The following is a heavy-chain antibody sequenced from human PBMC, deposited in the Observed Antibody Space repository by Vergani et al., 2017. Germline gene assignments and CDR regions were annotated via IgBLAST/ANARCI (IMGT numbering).Heavy chain of an antibody. J-gene: IGHJ2*01. Sequence: QVQLQQWGAGLLKPSETLSLTCAVYGGSFSGYYWSWIRQPPGKGLEWIGEINHSGSTNYNPSLKSRVTISVDTSKNQFSLKLSSVTAADTAVYYCARAGTQYYDFWSGYWYFDIWGRGTLVTVSS. CDR2: INHSGST. D-gene: IGHD3-3*01. CDR1: GGSFSGYY. V-gene: IGHV4-34*01. CDR3: ARAGTQYYDFWSGYWYFDI.